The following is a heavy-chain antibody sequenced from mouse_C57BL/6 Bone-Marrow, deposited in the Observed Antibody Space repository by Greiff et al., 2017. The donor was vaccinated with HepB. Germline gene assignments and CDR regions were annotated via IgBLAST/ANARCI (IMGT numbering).Heavy chain of an antibody. CDR3: ARTHTVVKGYFDV. D-gene: IGHD1-1*01. Sequence: SGYSFTGYFMNWVMQSHGKSLEWIGRINPYNGDTFYNQKFKGKATLTVDKSSSTAHMELRSLTSEDSAVYYCARTHTVVKGYFDVWGTGTTVTVSS. J-gene: IGHJ1*03. CDR2: INPYNGDT. V-gene: IGHV1-20*01. CDR1: GYSFTGYF.